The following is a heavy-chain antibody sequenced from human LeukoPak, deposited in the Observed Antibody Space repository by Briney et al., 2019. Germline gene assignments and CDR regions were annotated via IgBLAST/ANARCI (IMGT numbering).Heavy chain of an antibody. D-gene: IGHD3-22*01. CDR1: GGSISSGGYY. J-gene: IGHJ3*02. CDR2: IYYSGST. Sequence: SETLSLTCTVSGGSISSGGYYWSWIRQHPGKGLEWIGYIYYSGSTYYNPSLKSRVTISVDTSKNQFSLKLSSVTAADTAVYYCARSATYYYDSRGSQDSWGQGTMVTVSS. V-gene: IGHV4-31*03. CDR3: ARSATYYYDSRGSQDS.